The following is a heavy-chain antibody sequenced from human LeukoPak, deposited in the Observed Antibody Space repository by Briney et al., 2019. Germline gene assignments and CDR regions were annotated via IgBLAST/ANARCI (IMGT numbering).Heavy chain of an antibody. Sequence: GGSLRLSCAASGFTFSSYGMSWVRQAPGKGLEWVSVIYSGGSTYYADSVKGRFTISRDNSKNTLYLQMNSLRAEDTAVYYCARPGLLWFGEPLVDVWGKGTTVTISS. J-gene: IGHJ6*04. D-gene: IGHD3-10*01. V-gene: IGHV3-66*04. CDR3: ARPGLLWFGEPLVDV. CDR1: GFTFSSYG. CDR2: IYSGGST.